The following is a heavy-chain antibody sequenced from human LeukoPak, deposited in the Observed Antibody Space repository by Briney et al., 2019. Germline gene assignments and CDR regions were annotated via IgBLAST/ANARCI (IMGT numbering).Heavy chain of an antibody. Sequence: GASVKVSCKASGYTFTGYYMHWVRQAPGQGLEWMGWINPNSGGTNYAQKFQGRVTMTRNTSISTAYMELSRLRSDDTAVYYCARDTHIVVVAAMAFGPWGQGTLVTVSS. CDR3: ARDTHIVVVAAMAFGP. CDR1: GYTFTGYY. CDR2: INPNSGGT. V-gene: IGHV1-2*02. D-gene: IGHD2-21*02. J-gene: IGHJ5*02.